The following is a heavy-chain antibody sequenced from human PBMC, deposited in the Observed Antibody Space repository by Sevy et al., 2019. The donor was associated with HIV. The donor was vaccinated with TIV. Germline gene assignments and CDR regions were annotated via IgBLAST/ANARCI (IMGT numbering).Heavy chain of an antibody. CDR2: ISWNSGSI. CDR3: AKDMSFGY. J-gene: IGHJ4*02. V-gene: IGHV3-9*01. Sequence: GGSLRLSCAASGFTFDDYAMHWVRQAPGKGLEWVSGISWNSGSIGYADSVKGRFTISRDNAKNSLYLQMNSLRAEDTALYYCAKDMSFGYWGQGTLVTVSS. CDR1: GFTFDDYA.